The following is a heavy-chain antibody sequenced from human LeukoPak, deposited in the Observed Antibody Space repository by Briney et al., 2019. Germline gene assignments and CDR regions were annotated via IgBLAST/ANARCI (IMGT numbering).Heavy chain of an antibody. J-gene: IGHJ5*02. CDR1: GYTFTSYD. Sequence: ASVKVSCKASGYTFTSYDINWVRQAPGQGLEWMGWMNPNSGNTVYAQKFQGRVTMTRNTSISTAYMELSSLRSEDTAVYYGARARSYRYCSGGSCYSKYNWFDPWGQGTLVTVSS. CDR2: MNPNSGNT. V-gene: IGHV1-8*01. CDR3: ARARSYRYCSGGSCYSKYNWFDP. D-gene: IGHD2-15*01.